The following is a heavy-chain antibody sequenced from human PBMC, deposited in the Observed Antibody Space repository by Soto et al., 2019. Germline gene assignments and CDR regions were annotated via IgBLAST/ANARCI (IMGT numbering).Heavy chain of an antibody. J-gene: IGHJ4*02. V-gene: IGHV4-39*01. CDR1: GDSTTSNSDF. Sequence: SETLSLTCTVSGDSTTSNSDFWAWIRQPPGKGLEWIGSIYYSGTTYYNPSLKSRVTISVDRSKNQFSLKLSSVTAADTAVYYCARPSGSYLYYFDYWGQGTLVTVS. CDR3: ARPSGSYLYYFDY. D-gene: IGHD1-26*01. CDR2: IYYSGTT.